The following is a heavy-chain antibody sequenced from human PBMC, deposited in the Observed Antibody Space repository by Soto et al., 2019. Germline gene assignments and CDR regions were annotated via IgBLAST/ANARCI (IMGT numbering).Heavy chain of an antibody. CDR3: ARQIYDSDTGPNFQYYFDS. CDR2: IDPSDSQT. V-gene: IGHV5-10-1*01. D-gene: IGHD3-22*01. J-gene: IGHJ4*02. Sequence: PGESLKISCKGSGYSFAGYWITWVRQKPGKGLEWMGRIDPSDSQTYYSPSFRGHVTISATRSITTVFLQWSSLRASDTAMYYCARQIYDSDTGPNFQYYFDSWGQGTPVTVSS. CDR1: GYSFAGYW.